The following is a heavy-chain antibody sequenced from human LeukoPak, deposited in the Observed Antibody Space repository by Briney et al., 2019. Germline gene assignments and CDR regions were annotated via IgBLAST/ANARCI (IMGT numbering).Heavy chain of an antibody. CDR1: GYTLTELS. Sequence: ASVKVSCKVSGYTLTELSMHWVRQAPGKGLEGMGGFDPEDGEAIYAQKFQGRVTMTEDTSTDTAYMELSSLRSEDTAVYYCATDWMADFDYWGQGTLVTVSS. CDR3: ATDWMADFDY. V-gene: IGHV1-24*01. D-gene: IGHD5-24*01. CDR2: FDPEDGEA. J-gene: IGHJ4*02.